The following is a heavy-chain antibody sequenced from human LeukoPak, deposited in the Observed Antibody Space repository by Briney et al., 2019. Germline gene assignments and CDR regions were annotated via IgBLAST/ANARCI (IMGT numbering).Heavy chain of an antibody. V-gene: IGHV1-2*02. CDR1: GYTFTGYY. CDR2: INPNSGGT. D-gene: IGHD6-19*01. J-gene: IGHJ4*02. Sequence: APVKVSCKASGYTFTGYYMHWVRQAPGQGLEWMGWINPNSGGTNYAQKFQGRVTMTRDTSISTAYMELSRLRSDDTAVYYCARDAYSSGWYQRVYWGQGTLVTVSS. CDR3: ARDAYSSGWYQRVY.